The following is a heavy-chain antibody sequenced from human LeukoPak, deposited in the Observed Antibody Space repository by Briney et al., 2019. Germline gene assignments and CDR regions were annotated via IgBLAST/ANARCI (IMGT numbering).Heavy chain of an antibody. CDR1: GFTFSSYE. D-gene: IGHD5-18*01. V-gene: IGHV3-48*03. Sequence: GGSLRLSCAASGFTFSSYEMNWVRRAPGKGLEWVSYISSSGSTIYYADSVKGRFTISRDNAKSSLYLQMNSLRAEDTAVYYCARGYSYGVHFDYWGQGTLVTVSS. CDR3: ARGYSYGVHFDY. CDR2: ISSSGSTI. J-gene: IGHJ4*02.